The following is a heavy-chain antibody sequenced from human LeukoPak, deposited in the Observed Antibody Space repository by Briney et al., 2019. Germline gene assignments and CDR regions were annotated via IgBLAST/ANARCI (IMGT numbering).Heavy chain of an antibody. D-gene: IGHD1-26*01. Sequence: GGSLRLSCAASGFTFSSYWMSWVRQAPGKGLEWVANIKQDGSDKYYVDSVKGRFTISRDNAKNSLFLQMSSLRAEDTAVYYCARDSPAGGPDYWGQGTLVTVSS. V-gene: IGHV3-7*05. CDR3: ARDSPAGGPDY. CDR1: GFTFSSYW. CDR2: IKQDGSDK. J-gene: IGHJ4*02.